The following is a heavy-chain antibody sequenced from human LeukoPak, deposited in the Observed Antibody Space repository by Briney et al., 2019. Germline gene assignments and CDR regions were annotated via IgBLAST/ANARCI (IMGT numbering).Heavy chain of an antibody. CDR2: INHSGST. J-gene: IGHJ5*02. V-gene: IGHV4-34*01. D-gene: IGHD3-10*01. CDR3: AKYSRTTDNGSGSYYKVLFDP. CDR1: GGSFSGYY. Sequence: PSETLSLTCAVYGGSFSGYYWSWIRQPPGKGLEWIGEINHSGSTNYSPSLKSRVTISVDTSKNQFSLKMSSVTAADTALYYCAKYSRTTDNGSGSYYKVLFDPWGQGTLVTVSS.